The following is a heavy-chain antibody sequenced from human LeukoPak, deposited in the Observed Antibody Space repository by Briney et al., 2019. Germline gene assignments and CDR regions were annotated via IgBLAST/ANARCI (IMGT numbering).Heavy chain of an antibody. Sequence: GGSLRLSCAASGFTFSSYGMHWVRQAPGKGLEWVAVISYDGSNKYYADSVKGRFTISRDNSKNTLYLQMNSLRAEDTALYYCATHPTGYSSSWFDAFDIWGQGTMVTVSS. CDR3: ATHPTGYSSSWFDAFDI. J-gene: IGHJ3*02. V-gene: IGHV3-30*03. CDR2: ISYDGSNK. D-gene: IGHD6-13*01. CDR1: GFTFSSYG.